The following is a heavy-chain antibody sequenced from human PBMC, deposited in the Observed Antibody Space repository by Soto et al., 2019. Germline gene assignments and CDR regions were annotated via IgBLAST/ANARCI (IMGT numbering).Heavy chain of an antibody. CDR2: IYSGGST. CDR3: ARNIYSNYAPYYYYYYMDV. V-gene: IGHV3-53*04. Sequence: DVQLVESGGGLVQPGGSLRLSCAASGFTVSSNYMSWVRQAPGKGLEWVSVIYSGGSTYYADSVKGRFTISRHNSKNTLYLQMNSLRAEDTAVYYCARNIYSNYAPYYYYYYMDVWGKGTTVTVSS. CDR1: GFTVSSNY. D-gene: IGHD4-4*01. J-gene: IGHJ6*03.